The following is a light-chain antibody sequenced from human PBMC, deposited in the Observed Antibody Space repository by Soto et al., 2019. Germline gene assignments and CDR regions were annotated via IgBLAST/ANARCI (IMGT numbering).Light chain of an antibody. CDR1: QGIGND. J-gene: IGKJ1*01. CDR2: AAS. Sequence: DIQMTQSPSSLSASVGDRVTITCRASQGIGNDLGWFQQKPGKAPKPLMYAASSLQSGVPSRFSGSRSGTEFTLTIRSLQPEDFATYYCLQHTTYPWTFGQGTKVEIK. CDR3: LQHTTYPWT. V-gene: IGKV1-17*01.